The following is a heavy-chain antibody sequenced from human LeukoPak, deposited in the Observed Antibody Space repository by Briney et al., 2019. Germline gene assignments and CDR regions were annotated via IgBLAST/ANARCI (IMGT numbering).Heavy chain of an antibody. J-gene: IGHJ4*02. Sequence: GESLTLSCAASGFTFTTYWMIWVRQPPGKGLEWVAYVNRDGTLKQHVPPLTDRFTISRDNAQDSLYLQMNNLRAEDTAGYYGARNSCYRIDFWGQGTLVAVSS. D-gene: IGHD2-21*01. V-gene: IGHV3-7*01. CDR1: GFTFTTYW. CDR3: ARNSCYRIDF. CDR2: VNRDGTLK.